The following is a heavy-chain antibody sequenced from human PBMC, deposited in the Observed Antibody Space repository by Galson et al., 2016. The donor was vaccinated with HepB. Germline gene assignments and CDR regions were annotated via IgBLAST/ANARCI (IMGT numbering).Heavy chain of an antibody. V-gene: IGHV3-9*01. CDR1: GFTFNEYA. J-gene: IGHJ4*02. CDR3: AKDIGAGHNFGLSPNY. CDR2: ITWNSGRI. Sequence: SLRLSCAASGFTFNEYAMHWVRQAPGKGLEWVSGITWNSGRIGYADTVRGRLTISSDSSKNSLYLQMNSLRVEDTAFYYCAKDIGAGHNFGLSPNYWGQGTLVTVSS. D-gene: IGHD1-1*01.